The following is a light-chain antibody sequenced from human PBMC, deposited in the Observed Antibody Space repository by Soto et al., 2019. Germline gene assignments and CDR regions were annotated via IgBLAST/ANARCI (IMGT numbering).Light chain of an antibody. V-gene: IGLV1-40*01. CDR3: QSYDSSLSGGV. Sequence: QAVVTQPPSVSGAPGQRVTISCTGSSSNIGAGYDVHWYQQPPGTAPKLLIYGNSNRPSGVPDRFSGSKSGTSASLAITGLQAEDEADYYCQSYDSSLSGGVFGGGTKVTVL. J-gene: IGLJ3*02. CDR1: SSNIGAGYD. CDR2: GNS.